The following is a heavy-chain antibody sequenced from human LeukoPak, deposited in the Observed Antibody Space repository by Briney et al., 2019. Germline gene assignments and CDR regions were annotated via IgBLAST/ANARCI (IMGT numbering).Heavy chain of an antibody. D-gene: IGHD3-9*01. J-gene: IGHJ6*03. CDR2: IYYSGST. Sequence: SETLSLTCTVSGGSISSSSYYWGWIRQPPGKGLEWIGSIYYSGSTYYNPSLKSRVTISVDTSKNQFSLKLSSVTAADTAVYYCARDYYDILTGYYPYYYYYMDVWGKGTTVTVSS. CDR3: ARDYYDILTGYYPYYYYYMDV. V-gene: IGHV4-39*07. CDR1: GGSISSSSYY.